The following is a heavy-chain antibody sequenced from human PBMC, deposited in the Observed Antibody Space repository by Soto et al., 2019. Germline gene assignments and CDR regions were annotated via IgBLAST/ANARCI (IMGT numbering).Heavy chain of an antibody. CDR3: ARGGPCLDGYNLHLQH. J-gene: IGHJ1*01. V-gene: IGHV3-21*04. CDR2: ISSSGSFR. Sequence: PCGSIQLFWASCRESFCISGMNKVRQTPGKGVEWVSSISSSGSFRYYADSVKGRFTISRDNAKNSPYVQMNSLRAQDTAVYYCARGGPCLDGYNLHLQHCGQGSMGTV. D-gene: IGHD5-12*01. CDR1: RESFCISG.